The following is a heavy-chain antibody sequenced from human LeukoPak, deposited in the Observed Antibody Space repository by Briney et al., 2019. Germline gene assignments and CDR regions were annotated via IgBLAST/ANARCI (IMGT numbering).Heavy chain of an antibody. CDR3: AGLTPPFDY. CDR1: GXTFSSYW. V-gene: IGHV3-74*01. D-gene: IGHD3-16*01. J-gene: IGHJ4*02. CDR2: INSDGSST. Sequence: GGSLRLSCAASGXTFSSYWMHWVRQAPGKGLVWVARINSDGSSTNYAASVKGRFTISRDNAKNTLYLQMNSLRAEDTAVYYCAGLTPPFDYWGQGTLVTGSS.